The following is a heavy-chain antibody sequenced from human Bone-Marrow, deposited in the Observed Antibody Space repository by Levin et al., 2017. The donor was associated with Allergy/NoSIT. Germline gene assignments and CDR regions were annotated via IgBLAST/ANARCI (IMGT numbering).Heavy chain of an antibody. D-gene: IGHD3-22*01. J-gene: IGHJ4*02. Sequence: LSLTCAASGFTFSTYGTNWVRHTSGKGLEWVSAISGSGDKTHYADSVKGRFTVSRDNSKNTLFLQMHSLGVEDTATYYCAKAGFGGSGWYLELESWGQGTLVTVSS. CDR1: GFTFSTYG. CDR2: ISGSGDKT. CDR3: AKAGFGGSGWYLELES. V-gene: IGHV3-23*01.